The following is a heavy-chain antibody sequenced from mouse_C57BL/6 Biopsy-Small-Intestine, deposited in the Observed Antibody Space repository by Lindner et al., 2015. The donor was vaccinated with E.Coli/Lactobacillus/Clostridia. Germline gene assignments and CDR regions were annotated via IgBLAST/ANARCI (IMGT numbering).Heavy chain of an antibody. J-gene: IGHJ4*01. CDR2: IYPHNGGI. V-gene: IGHV1-18*01. CDR3: VREGFFYAMDY. CDR1: GYTFSDYN. Sequence: VQLQESGPELVKPGASVKISCKASGYTFSDYNMDWVKQSHGKSLEWIGCIYPHNGGIDYSQKFKSKATLTVDKSSSTAYMELHSLTSEDSAVYYCVREGFFYAMDYWGQGTSVTVSS.